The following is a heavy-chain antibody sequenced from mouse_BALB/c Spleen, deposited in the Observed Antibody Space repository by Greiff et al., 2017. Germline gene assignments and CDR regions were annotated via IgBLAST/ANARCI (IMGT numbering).Heavy chain of an antibody. J-gene: IGHJ4*01. V-gene: IGHV7-3*02. CDR3: ARDTWDDYAMDY. CDR1: GFTFTDYY. D-gene: IGHD4-1*01. CDR2: IRNTANGYTT. Sequence: EVQLVESGGGLVQPGGSLRLSCATSGFTFTDYYMSWVRQPPGKALEWLGFIRNTANGYTTEYSASVKGRCTISRDNSQIILYLQMNTLRAKDSATYNCARDTWDDYAMDYWGQGTSVTVSA.